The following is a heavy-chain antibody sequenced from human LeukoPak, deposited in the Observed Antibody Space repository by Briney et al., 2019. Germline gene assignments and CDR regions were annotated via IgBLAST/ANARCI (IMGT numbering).Heavy chain of an antibody. V-gene: IGHV3-23*01. CDR1: GFNFYIYA. Sequence: PGGSLRLSCAASGFNFYIYAMSWVRQAPGKGLEWVSSISGSGDNTYYADSVKGQYTISRDNSKNTLYLQMNTLRAEDTAVYYCVKDWSDEAKCGADCLEYWGQGTLVTVSS. J-gene: IGHJ4*02. D-gene: IGHD2-21*02. CDR3: VKDWSDEAKCGADCLEY. CDR2: ISGSGDNT.